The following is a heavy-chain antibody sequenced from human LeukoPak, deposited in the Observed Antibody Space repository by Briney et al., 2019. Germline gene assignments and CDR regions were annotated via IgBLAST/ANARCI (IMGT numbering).Heavy chain of an antibody. V-gene: IGHV1-2*02. J-gene: IGHJ4*02. CDR3: ARYSSSWYYIDY. D-gene: IGHD6-13*01. Sequence: ASVKVSCKASGYTFTGYYMHWVRQAPGQGLEGMGWINPNSGGTNYAHKCHGRVTITRDTSISTAYMGLSRLRSDDTAVYYCARYSSSWYYIDYWGQGTLVTVSS. CDR1: GYTFTGYY. CDR2: INPNSGGT.